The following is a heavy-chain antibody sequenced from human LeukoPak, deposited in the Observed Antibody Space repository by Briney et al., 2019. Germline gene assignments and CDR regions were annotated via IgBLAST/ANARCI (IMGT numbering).Heavy chain of an antibody. Sequence: PGGSLRLSCAASGFTFSSYWMHWVRQAPGKGLVWVSRINSDGSSTSYADSVKGRFTISRDNAKNTLYLQMNSLRAEDTAVYYCARDSRNYYGSGSYLPFGYWGQGTLVTVSS. CDR2: INSDGSST. CDR3: ARDSRNYYGSGSYLPFGY. CDR1: GFTFSSYW. V-gene: IGHV3-74*01. J-gene: IGHJ4*02. D-gene: IGHD3-10*01.